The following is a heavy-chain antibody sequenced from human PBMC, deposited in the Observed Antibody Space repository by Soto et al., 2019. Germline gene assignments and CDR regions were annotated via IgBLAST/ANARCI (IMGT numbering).Heavy chain of an antibody. V-gene: IGHV1-18*01. CDR3: ARVLRGVVNWFDP. CDR2: IATYNTNR. J-gene: IGHJ5*02. Sequence: HLVQSGPEVKKPGASVTVSCKTSGDTFTNFGLSWVRQAPGQGLEWMGWIATYNTNRNYAQKFQGRLTLTTDTSTSTAYMELKSLGYDDTAVYYGARVLRGVVNWFDPWGQGTLVTVSS. CDR1: GDTFTNFG. D-gene: IGHD3-10*01.